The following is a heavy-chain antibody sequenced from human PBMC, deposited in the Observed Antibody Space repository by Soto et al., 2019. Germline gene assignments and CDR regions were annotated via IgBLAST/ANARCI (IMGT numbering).Heavy chain of an antibody. V-gene: IGHV3-74*01. CDR2: INTDGSTT. Sequence: EVQLVESGGGLVQPGGSLRLSCAASGFTFSNYWMHWVRQAPGKGPVWVSRINTDGSTTNYADSVKGRFTISRDNAKNTLYLQTNSQGAEDTAVYYCARDLGGYASHWGQGTLVTVSS. J-gene: IGHJ4*02. CDR1: GFTFSNYW. D-gene: IGHD3-16*01. CDR3: ARDLGGYASH.